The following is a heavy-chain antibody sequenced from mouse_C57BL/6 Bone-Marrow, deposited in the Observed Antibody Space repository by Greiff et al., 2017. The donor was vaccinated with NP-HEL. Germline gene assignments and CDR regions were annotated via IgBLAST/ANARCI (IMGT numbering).Heavy chain of an antibody. V-gene: IGHV1-39*01. Sequence: VQLKESGPELVKPGASVKISCKASGYSFTDYNMNWVKQSNGKSLEWIGVINPNYGTTSYNQKFKGKATLTVDQSSSTAYMQLNSLTSEDSAVYYCASRAPYDYYEAWFAYWGQGTLVTVSA. D-gene: IGHD1-1*01. CDR2: INPNYGTT. CDR1: GYSFTDYN. J-gene: IGHJ3*01. CDR3: ASRAPYDYYEAWFAY.